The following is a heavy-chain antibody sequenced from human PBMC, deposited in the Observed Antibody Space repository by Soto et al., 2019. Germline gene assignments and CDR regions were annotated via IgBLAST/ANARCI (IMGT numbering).Heavy chain of an antibody. V-gene: IGHV3-21*01. CDR3: ATFAAAGDYYYYYGMDV. CDR2: ISSSSSYI. D-gene: IGHD6-13*01. J-gene: IGHJ6*02. Sequence: EVQLVASGGGLVKPGGSLRLSCAASGFPFSSYSMNWVRQAPGKGLEWVSSISSSSSYIYYADSVKGRFTISRDNAKNSLYQQMNSLRAEDTAVYYCATFAAAGDYYYYYGMDVWGQGTTVTVYS. CDR1: GFPFSSYS.